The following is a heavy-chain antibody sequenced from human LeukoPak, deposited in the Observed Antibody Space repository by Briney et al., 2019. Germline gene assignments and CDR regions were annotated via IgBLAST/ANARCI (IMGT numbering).Heavy chain of an antibody. V-gene: IGHV3-74*01. CDR3: VSDHTGHDDY. Sequence: TGGSLRLSCAASGFTFSTYWMHWVRQAPGKGLVWVSRINTDGTTTTYADSVKGRFTISRDNAKNTLHLQMNSLRVEDTAVYYCVSDHTGHDDYWGQGTLVTVSS. D-gene: IGHD1-1*01. CDR2: INTDGTTT. J-gene: IGHJ4*02. CDR1: GFTFSTYW.